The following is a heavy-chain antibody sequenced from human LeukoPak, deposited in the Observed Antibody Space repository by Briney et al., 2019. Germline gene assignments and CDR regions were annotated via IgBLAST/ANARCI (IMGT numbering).Heavy chain of an antibody. CDR1: GFTFSSYA. D-gene: IGHD3-16*01. J-gene: IGHJ4*02. CDR3: ARSPYDYSMIYFDY. Sequence: QAGRSLRLSCAASGFTFSSYAMHWVRQAPGKGLEWVAVISYDGSNKYYADSVKGRFTISRDNSKNTLYLQMNSLRAEDTAVYYCARSPYDYSMIYFDYWGQGTPVTVSS. CDR2: ISYDGSNK. V-gene: IGHV3-30-3*01.